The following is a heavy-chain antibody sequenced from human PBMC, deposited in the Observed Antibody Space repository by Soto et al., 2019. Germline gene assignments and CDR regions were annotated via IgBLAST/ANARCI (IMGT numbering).Heavy chain of an antibody. D-gene: IGHD7-27*01. CDR1: GYTFSSYA. J-gene: IGHJ4*02. CDR2: INAGYGNT. Sequence: ASVKVSCKASGYTFSSYAMHWVRQAPGQRLEWMGWINAGYGNTKSSQKFQDRVTISRDTSASTAYMELTSLRSEDTAVYYCARDTGDGTFDYWGQGTLVTVSS. CDR3: ARDTGDGTFDY. V-gene: IGHV1-3*01.